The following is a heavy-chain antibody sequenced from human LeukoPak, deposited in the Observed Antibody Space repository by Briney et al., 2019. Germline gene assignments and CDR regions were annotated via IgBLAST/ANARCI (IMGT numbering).Heavy chain of an antibody. V-gene: IGHV3-11*01. CDR1: GFNFGDYY. J-gene: IGHJ4*02. Sequence: GGSLRLSCVASGFNFGDYYMNWIRQSPGKGLEWISYMSSRSGIIYYGGSVKGRFTVSRDNAKNSLYLQMNSLRAEDTAVYYCAKGSRDSSGWYRDYWGQGTLVTVSS. D-gene: IGHD6-19*01. CDR2: MSSRSGII. CDR3: AKGSRDSSGWYRDY.